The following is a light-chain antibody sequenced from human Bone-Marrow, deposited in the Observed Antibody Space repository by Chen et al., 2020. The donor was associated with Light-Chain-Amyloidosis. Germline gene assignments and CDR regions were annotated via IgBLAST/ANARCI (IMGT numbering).Light chain of an antibody. V-gene: IGLV6-57*01. CDR2: EDD. CDR3: QSYQGSSQGV. Sequence: NFMLTQPHSVSESPGKTVIISCTRSSGSIATNYVQWYQQRPGSSPTTVIYEDDQRPSGVPDRFSGYNDRSSNSASLTSSGRKTEDEADYYCQSYQGSSQGVFGGGTKLTVL. CDR1: SGSIATNY. J-gene: IGLJ3*02.